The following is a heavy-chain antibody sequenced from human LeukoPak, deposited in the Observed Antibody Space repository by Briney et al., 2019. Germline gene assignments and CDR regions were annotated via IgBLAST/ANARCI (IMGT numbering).Heavy chain of an antibody. Sequence: ASVKVSCKASGYTFTSYGISWVRQAPGQGLEWMGWISAHNGNTNYARKLQGRVTMTTDTSTSTAYMELRSLRSDDTAVYYCARPHSYYDILTGYDQDYFDYWGQGTLVTVSS. D-gene: IGHD3-9*01. J-gene: IGHJ4*02. CDR2: ISAHNGNT. V-gene: IGHV1-18*04. CDR3: ARPHSYYDILTGYDQDYFDY. CDR1: GYTFTSYG.